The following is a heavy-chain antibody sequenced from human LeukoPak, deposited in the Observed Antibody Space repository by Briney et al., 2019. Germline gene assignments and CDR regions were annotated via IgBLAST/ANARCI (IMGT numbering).Heavy chain of an antibody. J-gene: IGHJ4*02. CDR3: ARRPPSSGWYGL. D-gene: IGHD6-19*01. CDR1: GGSFSGYY. Sequence: SQTLSLTCAVYGGSFSGYYWSWIRQPPGKGLEWIGEINHSGSTNYNPSLKSRVTISVDTSKNQFSLKLSSVTAADTAVYYCARRPPSSGWYGLWGQGTLVTVSS. V-gene: IGHV4-34*01. CDR2: INHSGST.